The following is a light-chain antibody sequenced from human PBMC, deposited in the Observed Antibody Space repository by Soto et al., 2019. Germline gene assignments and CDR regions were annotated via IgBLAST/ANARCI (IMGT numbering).Light chain of an antibody. J-gene: IGKJ1*01. Sequence: IQMTQSPSSLSASVGDRVTITCRASQSISSGLAWYQQKPGKAPKVLIYDASSLQSGAPSRFSGSGSGTEFTLTISSLQPEDFAIYYCQQYNSYSPWTFGQGTKVDIK. CDR3: QQYNSYSPWT. V-gene: IGKV1-5*01. CDR2: DAS. CDR1: QSISSG.